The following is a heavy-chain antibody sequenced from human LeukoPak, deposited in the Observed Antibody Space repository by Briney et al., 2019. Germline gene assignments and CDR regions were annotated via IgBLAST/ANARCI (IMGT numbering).Heavy chain of an antibody. CDR3: ARGTHASGWSP. Sequence: SQTLSLTCAISGDSVSSNSAAWNWIRQSPSGGFEWLGRTYYRSKWYNDYAVSVKSRIIINPDTSKNQFSLQLTSVTPEDTAVYYCARGTHASGWSPWGQGTLVTVPS. CDR1: GDSVSSNSAA. V-gene: IGHV6-1*01. CDR2: TYYRSKWYN. J-gene: IGHJ5*02. D-gene: IGHD6-19*01.